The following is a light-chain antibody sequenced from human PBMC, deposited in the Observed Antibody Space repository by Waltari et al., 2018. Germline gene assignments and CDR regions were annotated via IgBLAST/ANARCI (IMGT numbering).Light chain of an antibody. Sequence: DIQMTQSPSTLSASVGDKVTVTCRASQSISVWVAWYQQKPGTAPKVLIYKASTLERGVPSRFSGSGSGTEFTLTISSLQPDDFATYYCQQYNSDVWTFGQGTKVEI. CDR3: QQYNSDVWT. V-gene: IGKV1-5*03. J-gene: IGKJ1*01. CDR1: QSISVW. CDR2: KAS.